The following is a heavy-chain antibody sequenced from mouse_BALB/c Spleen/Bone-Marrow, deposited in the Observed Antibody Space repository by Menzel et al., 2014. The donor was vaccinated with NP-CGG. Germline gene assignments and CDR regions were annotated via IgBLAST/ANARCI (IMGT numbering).Heavy chain of an antibody. J-gene: IGHJ1*01. D-gene: IGHD3-3*01. Sequence: EVKLVESGGGLVQPGGSMRLSCATSGCTFTDYYMSWVRQPPGTALEWLGFIRNKANGYTTECSASVKGRFTISRDNSQSILYLQMNALRAEDSATYYRARENNRDNYWYLDVWGAGTTVTGSS. V-gene: IGHV7-3*02. CDR3: ARENNRDNYWYLDV. CDR2: IRNKANGYTT. CDR1: GCTFTDYY.